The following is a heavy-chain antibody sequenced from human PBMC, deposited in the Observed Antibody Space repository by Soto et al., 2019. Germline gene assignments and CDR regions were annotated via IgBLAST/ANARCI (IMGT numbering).Heavy chain of an antibody. CDR3: STDSYTDLTVVRLDN. D-gene: IGHD3-22*01. Sequence: PGGSLRRSCAVCGLTFCTSWLNWVRQDPGKGLEWVGRIKSKSHGGTTDFAAPVKGRFAISRDDSKSSAHMEMNSLKIEDTAVYYCSTDSYTDLTVVRLDNWGHGILVTVSS. V-gene: IGHV3-15*07. CDR1: GLTFCTSW. J-gene: IGHJ4*01. CDR2: IKSKSHGGTT.